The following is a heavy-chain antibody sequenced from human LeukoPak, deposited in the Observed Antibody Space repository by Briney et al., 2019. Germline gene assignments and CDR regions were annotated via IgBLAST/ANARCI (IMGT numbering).Heavy chain of an antibody. D-gene: IGHD2-21*02. J-gene: IGHJ5*02. Sequence: GASVKVSCKASGYTFTSYYMHWVRQAPGQGLEWMGIINPSGGSTSYAQKFQGRVTMTRDMSTSTVYMELSSLRSEDTAVYYCARDSGRDCGGDCYSWNWFDPWGQGTLVTVSS. CDR2: INPSGGST. CDR3: ARDSGRDCGGDCYSWNWFDP. CDR1: GYTFTSYY. V-gene: IGHV1-46*01.